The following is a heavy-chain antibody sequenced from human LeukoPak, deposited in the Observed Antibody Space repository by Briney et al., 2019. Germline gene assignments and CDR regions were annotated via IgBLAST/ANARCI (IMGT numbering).Heavy chain of an antibody. CDR1: GFTFSSYA. V-gene: IGHV3-23*01. CDR2: IGGGGNSP. CDR3: AKDKRDYGDYWYYFDY. Sequence: GGSLRLSCAASGFTFSSYAMTWVRQAPGKGLEWVSTIGGGGNSPFYADSVKGRFTISRDNSKNTLYLQMNSLRAEDTAVYYCAKDKRDYGDYWYYFDYWGQGTLVTVSS. J-gene: IGHJ4*02. D-gene: IGHD4-17*01.